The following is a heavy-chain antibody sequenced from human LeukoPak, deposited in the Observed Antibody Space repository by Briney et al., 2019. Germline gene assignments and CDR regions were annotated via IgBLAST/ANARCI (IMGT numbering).Heavy chain of an antibody. Sequence: GGSLRLSCVASGFTFDDYAMHWVRQAPGKGLEWVSLISGDGGSTYYADSVKGRFTISRDNSKNSLYLQMNSLRTEDTALYYCATLGITMVVTPEDYWGQGTLVTVSS. CDR1: GFTFDDYA. CDR2: ISGDGGST. CDR3: ATLGITMVVTPEDY. V-gene: IGHV3-43*02. J-gene: IGHJ4*02. D-gene: IGHD4-23*01.